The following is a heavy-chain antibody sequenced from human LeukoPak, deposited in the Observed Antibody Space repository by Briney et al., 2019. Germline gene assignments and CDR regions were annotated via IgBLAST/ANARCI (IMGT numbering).Heavy chain of an antibody. Sequence: ASVKVSCKASGYTFTDYYMHWVRQAPGQGLEWMGWINPNSGGTNYEQKFQGRVTMTRDTSISTVYMELSRLRSDDTAVYYCARDHNWGPDYWGQGTLVSVSS. CDR1: GYTFTDYY. J-gene: IGHJ4*02. CDR2: INPNSGGT. D-gene: IGHD7-27*01. CDR3: ARDHNWGPDY. V-gene: IGHV1-2*02.